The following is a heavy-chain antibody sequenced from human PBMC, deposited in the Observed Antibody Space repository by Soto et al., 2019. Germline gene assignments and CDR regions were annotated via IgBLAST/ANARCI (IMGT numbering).Heavy chain of an antibody. Sequence: PSETLSLTCTVSGGSISGSTYYWGWIRQPPGKGLEYIGSIYYSGRTYYNPSLNSRVTVSVDTSKNQFSLQLSSVTAADTAVYYCARHGSGSYYPNAYWGQGTLVTVSS. J-gene: IGHJ4*02. D-gene: IGHD3-10*01. CDR2: IYYSGRT. CDR1: GGSISGSTYY. V-gene: IGHV4-39*01. CDR3: ARHGSGSYYPNAY.